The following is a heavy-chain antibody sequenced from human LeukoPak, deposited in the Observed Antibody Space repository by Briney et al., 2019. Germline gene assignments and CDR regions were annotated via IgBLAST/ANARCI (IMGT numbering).Heavy chain of an antibody. CDR1: GGTFSSYA. D-gene: IGHD1-26*01. CDR2: IIPIFGTA. Sequence: SVKVSCKASGGTFSSYAISWVRQAPGQGLEWMGRIIPIFGTANYAQKFQGRVTITTDESTSTAYMELSSLRSEDTAVYYCARDIDSSYNWFDPWGQGTLVTVSS. V-gene: IGHV1-69*05. J-gene: IGHJ5*02. CDR3: ARDIDSSYNWFDP.